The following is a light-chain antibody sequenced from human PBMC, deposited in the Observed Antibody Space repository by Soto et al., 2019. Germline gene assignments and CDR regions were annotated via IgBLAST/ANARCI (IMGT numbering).Light chain of an antibody. J-gene: IGKJ4*01. CDR2: GAS. CDR1: QRVDSNS. CDR3: QQYVASPLT. V-gene: IGKV3-20*01. Sequence: EFVLTQSPGALSVSPGETVTLSCRASQRVDSNSLAWYHHKPGLAPRLLIFGASTRATRIPDRFSGSGSWTDFTLTITRLEPEDSGLYYCQQYVASPLTFGGGTRV.